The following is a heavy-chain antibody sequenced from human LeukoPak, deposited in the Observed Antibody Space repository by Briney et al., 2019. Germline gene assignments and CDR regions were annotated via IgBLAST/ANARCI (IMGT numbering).Heavy chain of an antibody. V-gene: IGHV1-46*04. Sequence: ASVKVSCKASGYTFTSYYMHWVRLAPGQGPEWLGIINPNGDTVYAQKLQGRVTMTRAPSTGTAYMDLSSLRSEDTAVYYCGRERLGAVGRGGIDCWGQGSQVTVSS. D-gene: IGHD1-26*01. CDR2: INPNGDT. CDR3: GRERLGAVGRGGIDC. CDR1: GYTFTSYY. J-gene: IGHJ4*02.